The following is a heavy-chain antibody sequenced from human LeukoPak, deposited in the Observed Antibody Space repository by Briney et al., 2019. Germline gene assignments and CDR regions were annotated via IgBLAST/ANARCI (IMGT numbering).Heavy chain of an antibody. CDR3: VRHRGIAVPLDV. J-gene: IGHJ6*02. D-gene: IGHD2-21*01. CDR1: RYTFSSYW. V-gene: IGHV3-74*01. CDR2: INSVGSTT. Sequence: GGSLRLSCVASRYTFSSYWMQWVRQAPGKGLVWISRINSVGSTTNYEDSVKGRFTISRDNAKNTLFLQMNSLRAEDTAEYYCVRHRGIAVPLDVWGQGTTVTVSS.